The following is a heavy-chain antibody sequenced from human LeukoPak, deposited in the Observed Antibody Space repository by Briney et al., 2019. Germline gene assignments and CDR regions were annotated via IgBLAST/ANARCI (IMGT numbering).Heavy chain of an antibody. CDR1: GFIFSSYW. CDR2: INSDGSNT. CDR3: ARDRLISYDNSGYHAFDI. Sequence: GGSLRLSCAASGFIFSSYWMNWVRQAPGKGLVWVSRINSDGSNTTYADSVKGRFTISRDNAKNSLYLQMNSLRAEDTALYYCARDRLISYDNSGYHAFDIWGQGTMVTVSS. J-gene: IGHJ3*02. V-gene: IGHV3-74*01. D-gene: IGHD3-22*01.